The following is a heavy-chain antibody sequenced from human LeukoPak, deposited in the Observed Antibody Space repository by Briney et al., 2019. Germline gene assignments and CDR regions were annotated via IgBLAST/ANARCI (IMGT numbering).Heavy chain of an antibody. CDR3: AKDHGDIVVVVAATPAYYFDY. D-gene: IGHD2-15*01. J-gene: IGHJ4*02. V-gene: IGHV3-30*02. CDR2: IRYDGSNK. CDR1: GFTFSSYG. Sequence: PGGSLRLSCAASGFTFSSYGMHWVRQAPGKGLEWVAFIRYDGSNKYYADSVKGRFTISRDNSKNTLYLQMNSLRAEDTAVYYCAKDHGDIVVVVAATPAYYFDYWGQGTLVTVSS.